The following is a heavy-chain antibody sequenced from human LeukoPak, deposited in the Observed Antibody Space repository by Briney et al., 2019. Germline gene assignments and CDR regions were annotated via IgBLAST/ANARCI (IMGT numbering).Heavy chain of an antibody. CDR3: ARGALSSIRNPSDY. Sequence: GESLQICCKGPNYSFTNYWIGWVRQMPGKGLEWMGRIDPSDSYTNYSPSFQGHVTISADKSISTAYLQWSSLKASDTAMYYCARGALSSIRNPSDYWGQGTLVTVSS. V-gene: IGHV5-10-1*01. CDR1: NYSFTNYW. CDR2: IDPSDSYT. J-gene: IGHJ4*02. D-gene: IGHD6-13*01.